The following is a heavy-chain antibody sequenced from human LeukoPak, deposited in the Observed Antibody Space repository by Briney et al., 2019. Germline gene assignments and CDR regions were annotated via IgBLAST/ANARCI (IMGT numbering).Heavy chain of an antibody. J-gene: IGHJ5*02. CDR2: INTGDGDT. CDR1: GYTFTTRA. V-gene: IGHV1-3*04. CDR3: ARGVSGYYDWFDP. Sequence: PGASVKSSCKASGYTFTTRATHWVRQAPGQRLEWMGLINTGDGDTLYSQKFQGRVTITRDTSANTAYLELDGLTSEDTAVYYCARGVSGYYDWFDPWGQGTLVTVSS. D-gene: IGHD3-22*01.